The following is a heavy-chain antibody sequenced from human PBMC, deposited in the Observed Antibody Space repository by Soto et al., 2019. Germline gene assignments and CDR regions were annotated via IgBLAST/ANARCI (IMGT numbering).Heavy chain of an antibody. CDR2: IFYTGSA. V-gene: IGHV4-30-4*01. D-gene: IGHD1-1*01. Sequence: PSETLSLTCSVSGASISNPAYYWGWVRQPPGGGLDFIGYIFYTGSAYYSPSLKSRLTMSVDTSQNQFSLSLSSVTAADTAVYFCGRYNLLWFDPWGQGTLVTVSS. CDR3: GRYNLLWFDP. J-gene: IGHJ5*02. CDR1: GASISNPAYY.